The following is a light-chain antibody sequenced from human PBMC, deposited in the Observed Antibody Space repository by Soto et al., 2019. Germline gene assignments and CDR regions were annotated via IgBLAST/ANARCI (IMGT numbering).Light chain of an antibody. Sequence: QSALTQPPSVSGSPGQSVTISCTGTSSDVGYYNLVSWYQQPPGTAPKLMVFEVSNRPSGVPDRFSGSKSGNTASLTISGLQAEDEADYYCSSYTTSSTLVFGGGSKLTVL. CDR3: SSYTTSSTLV. J-gene: IGLJ2*01. CDR2: EVS. CDR1: SSDVGYYNL. V-gene: IGLV2-18*02.